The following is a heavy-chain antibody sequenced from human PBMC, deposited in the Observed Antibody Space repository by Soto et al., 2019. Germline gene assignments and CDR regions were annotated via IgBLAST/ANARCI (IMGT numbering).Heavy chain of an antibody. CDR1: GFTFTSSA. CDR2: IVVGSGNT. V-gene: IGHV1-58*01. D-gene: IGHD3-3*01. CDR3: AAYYDFWIGYRVTISYGMDG. Sequence: ASVKVSCKASGFTFTSSAVQWVRQARGQRLEWIGWIVVGSGNTNYAQKFQERVTITRDMSTSTAYMELSSLRSEDTAVYYCAAYYDFWIGYRVTISYGMDGWGKGTTVPVAS. J-gene: IGHJ6*04.